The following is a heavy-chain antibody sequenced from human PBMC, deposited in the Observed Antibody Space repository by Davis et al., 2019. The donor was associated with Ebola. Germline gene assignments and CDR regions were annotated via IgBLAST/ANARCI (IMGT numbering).Heavy chain of an antibody. D-gene: IGHD2-2*01. CDR1: GDSISSGYY. Sequence: MPSETLSLTCTVSGDSISSGYYWGWIRQPPGKGLEWIGSIYHSGSTYYNPSLKSRVTISVDTSKNRFSLKLRSVTAADTAVYYCARGMPPRVFDYWGQGTLVTVSS. J-gene: IGHJ4*02. CDR3: ARGMPPRVFDY. V-gene: IGHV4-38-2*02. CDR2: IYHSGST.